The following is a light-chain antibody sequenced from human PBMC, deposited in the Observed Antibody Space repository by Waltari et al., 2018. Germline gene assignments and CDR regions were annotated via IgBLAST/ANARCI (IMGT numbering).Light chain of an antibody. CDR1: QSISMY. CDR3: QQTYSIPYT. J-gene: IGKJ2*01. CDR2: SAS. V-gene: IGKV1-39*01. Sequence: DIQMTPSPSSLSASVGDIVTITCRASQSISMYLNLYQQKPGKAPRLLIYSASRLQSGVPSRFSGSGSGTDFTLTITSLQPEDSATYFCQQTYSIPYTFGQGTKLEI.